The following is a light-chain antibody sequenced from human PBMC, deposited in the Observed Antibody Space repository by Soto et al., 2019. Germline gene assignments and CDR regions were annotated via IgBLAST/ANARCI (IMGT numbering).Light chain of an antibody. J-gene: IGKJ4*01. CDR2: AAS. Sequence: DIQMTQSPSSLSASVGDRATITCRASQSISSYLNWYQQKPGKAPKLLIYAASSLQSGVPSRFSGSGSGTDFTLTISSLQPEDFATYYCQHSTTFGGGTKVEIK. CDR1: QSISSY. V-gene: IGKV1-39*01. CDR3: QHSTT.